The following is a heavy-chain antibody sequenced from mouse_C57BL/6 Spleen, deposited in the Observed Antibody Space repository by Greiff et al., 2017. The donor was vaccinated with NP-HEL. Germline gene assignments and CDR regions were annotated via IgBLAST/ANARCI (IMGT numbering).Heavy chain of an antibody. CDR2: INPYNGGT. V-gene: IGHV1-19*01. CDR3: ARDYGSPFAY. Sequence: SGPVLVKPGASVKMSCKASGYTFTDYYMNWVKQSHGKSLEWIGVINPYNGGTSYNQKFKGKATLTVDKSSSTAYMELNSLTSEDSAVYYCARDYGSPFAYWGQGTLVTVSA. J-gene: IGHJ3*01. D-gene: IGHD1-1*01. CDR1: GYTFTDYY.